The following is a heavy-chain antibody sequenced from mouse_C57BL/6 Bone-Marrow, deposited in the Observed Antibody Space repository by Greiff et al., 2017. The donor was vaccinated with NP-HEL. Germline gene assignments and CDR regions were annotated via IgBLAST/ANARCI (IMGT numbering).Heavy chain of an antibody. CDR2: IRLKSDNYAT. J-gene: IGHJ4*01. D-gene: IGHD2-5*01. CDR1: GFTFSNYW. Sequence: EVKVVESGGGLVQPGGSMKLSCVASGFTFSNYWMNWVRQSPEKGLEWVAQIRLKSDNYATHYAESVKGRFTISRDDSKSSVYLQMNNLRAEDTGIYYCTGDSNYGHYYAMDYWGQGTSVTVSS. V-gene: IGHV6-3*01. CDR3: TGDSNYGHYYAMDY.